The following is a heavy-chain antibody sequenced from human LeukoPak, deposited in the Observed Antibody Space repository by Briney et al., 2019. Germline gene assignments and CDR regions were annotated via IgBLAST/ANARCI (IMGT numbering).Heavy chain of an antibody. CDR2: IYTSGST. CDR1: GGSISSYY. Sequence: SETLSLTCTVSGGSISSYYWSWIRQPAGKGLEWIGRIYTSGSTNYNPSLKSRVTMSVDTSKNQFSLKLSSVTAADTAVYYCARDLYDSSGYTSINAFDIWGQGTMVTVSS. CDR3: ARDLYDSSGYTSINAFDI. V-gene: IGHV4-4*07. D-gene: IGHD3-22*01. J-gene: IGHJ3*02.